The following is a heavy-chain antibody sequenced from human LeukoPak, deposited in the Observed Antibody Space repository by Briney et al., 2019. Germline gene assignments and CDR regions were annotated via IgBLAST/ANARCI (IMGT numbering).Heavy chain of an antibody. V-gene: IGHV3-9*01. CDR1: GFTFDDYA. D-gene: IGHD3-10*01. Sequence: GGSLRLSCAASGFTFDDYAMHWVRQAPGKGLEWVSSISWNSGSIGYADSVKGRFTISRDNAKNSLYLQMNSLRAEDTALYYCAKNGPKRITMVRGGAFDIWGQGTMVTVSS. J-gene: IGHJ3*02. CDR2: ISWNSGSI. CDR3: AKNGPKRITMVRGGAFDI.